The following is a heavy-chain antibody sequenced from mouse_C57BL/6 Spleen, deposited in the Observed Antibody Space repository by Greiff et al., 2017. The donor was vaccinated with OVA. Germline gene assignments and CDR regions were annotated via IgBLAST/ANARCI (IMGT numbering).Heavy chain of an antibody. Sequence: EVKLVESGAELVKPGASVKLSCTASGFNIKDYYMHWVKQRTEQGLEWMGRFDPEDGETKYAPKFQGKSTITADTSSNTAYLQLSSLTSEDTAVYYCARSGNYFAWFAYWGQGTLVTVSA. V-gene: IGHV14-2*01. CDR2: FDPEDGET. J-gene: IGHJ3*01. CDR3: ARSGNYFAWFAY. CDR1: GFNIKDYY. D-gene: IGHD2-1*01.